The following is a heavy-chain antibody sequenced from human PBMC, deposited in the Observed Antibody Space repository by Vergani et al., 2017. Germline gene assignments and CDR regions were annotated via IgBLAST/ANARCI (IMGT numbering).Heavy chain of an antibody. Sequence: QVQLQQWGAGLLKPSETLSLTCAVYGGSFSGYYWSWIRQPPGKGLEWIGEINHSGSTNYNPSLKSRVTISVDTSKNQFSLKLSSVTAADTAVYYCARGRKRYCSGGSCYSRPNYYYYYMDVWGKGTTVTVSS. V-gene: IGHV4-34*01. CDR1: GGSFSGYY. J-gene: IGHJ6*03. CDR2: INHSGST. D-gene: IGHD2-15*01. CDR3: ARGRKRYCSGGSCYSRPNYYYYYMDV.